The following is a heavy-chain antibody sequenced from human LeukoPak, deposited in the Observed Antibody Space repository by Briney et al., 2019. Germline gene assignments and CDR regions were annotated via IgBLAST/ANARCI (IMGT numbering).Heavy chain of an antibody. V-gene: IGHV3-30*04. J-gene: IGHJ5*02. CDR1: GFTFSSYA. CDR3: ARAGFRENWFDP. Sequence: GGSLRLSCAASGFTFSSYAMHWVRQAPGKGLEWVAVISYDGSNKYYADSVKGRFTISRDNSKNTLYLQMNSLRAEDTAVYYCARAGFRENWFDPWGQGTLVTVSS. CDR2: ISYDGSNK.